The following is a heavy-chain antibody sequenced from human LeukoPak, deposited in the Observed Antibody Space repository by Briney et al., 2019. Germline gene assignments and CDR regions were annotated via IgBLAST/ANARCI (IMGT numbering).Heavy chain of an antibody. J-gene: IGHJ4*02. CDR1: GFTFSSYS. D-gene: IGHD4-23*01. CDR2: ISSSSSTI. Sequence: PGGSLRLSCAASGFTFSSYSMNWVRQAPGKGLEWVSYISSSSSTIYYADSVKGRFTISRDNAKNSLYLQMNSLRAEDTAVYYCARGATYGGSDYWGQGTLVTVSS. V-gene: IGHV3-48*04. CDR3: ARGATYGGSDY.